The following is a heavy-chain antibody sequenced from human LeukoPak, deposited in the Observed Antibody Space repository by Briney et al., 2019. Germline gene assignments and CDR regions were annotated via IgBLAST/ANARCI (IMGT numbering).Heavy chain of an antibody. CDR2: IHYSGST. CDR3: ARQNPDDFWSGYYLYWFDP. D-gene: IGHD3-3*01. V-gene: IGHV4-39*01. Sequence: SETLFLTCTVSGGSISSSSYYWGWIRQPPGKGLEWIGSIHYSGSTYYNPSLKSRVTISVDTSKNQFSLKLSSVTAADTAVYYCARQNPDDFWSGYYLYWFDPWGQGTLVTVSS. J-gene: IGHJ5*02. CDR1: GGSISSSSYY.